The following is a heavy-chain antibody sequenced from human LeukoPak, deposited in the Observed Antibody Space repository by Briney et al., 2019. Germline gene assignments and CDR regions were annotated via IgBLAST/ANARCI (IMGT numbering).Heavy chain of an antibody. D-gene: IGHD3-10*01. J-gene: IGHJ3*02. Sequence: PSKTLSLTCTVSSGSISSYYWSWIRQPPGKGLEWIGYIYYSGSTNYNPSLKSRVTISVDTSKNQFSLKLSSVTAADTAVYYRAVPGEEGAFDIWGQGTMVTVSS. CDR1: SGSISSYY. CDR3: AVPGEEGAFDI. CDR2: IYYSGST. V-gene: IGHV4-59*01.